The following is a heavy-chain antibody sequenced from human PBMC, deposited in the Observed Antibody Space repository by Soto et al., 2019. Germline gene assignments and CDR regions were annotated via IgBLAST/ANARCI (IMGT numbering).Heavy chain of an antibody. J-gene: IGHJ3*02. CDR3: ARGRGSGNAFDI. V-gene: IGHV1-69*13. D-gene: IGHD3-10*01. CDR1: GGTFSSYA. CDR2: IISIFGTA. Sequence: GASVKVSCKASGGTFSSYAISWVRQAPGQGLEWMGGIISIFGTANYAQKFQGRVTITADESTSTAYMELSSLRSEDTAVYYCARGRGSGNAFDIWGQGTMVTVS.